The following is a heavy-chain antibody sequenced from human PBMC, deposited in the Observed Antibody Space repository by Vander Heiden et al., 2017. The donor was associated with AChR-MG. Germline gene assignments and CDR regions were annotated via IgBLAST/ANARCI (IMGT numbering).Heavy chain of an antibody. Sequence: QVQLVESGGGVGQPGSSLRPSCAVSGFTFSSYGMHWVRQAPGKGLEWVAVIWYDGSNKYYADSVKGRFTISRDNSKNTLYLQMNSLRAEDTAVYYCARDVRAYFDYWGQGTLVTVSS. CDR2: IWYDGSNK. CDR1: GFTFSSYG. J-gene: IGHJ4*02. CDR3: ARDVRAYFDY. V-gene: IGHV3-33*08.